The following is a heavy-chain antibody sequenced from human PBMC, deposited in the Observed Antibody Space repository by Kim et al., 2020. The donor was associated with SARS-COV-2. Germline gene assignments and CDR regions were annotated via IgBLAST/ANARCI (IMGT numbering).Heavy chain of an antibody. CDR3: GRSATGQVGYTFEL. Sequence: GESLKISCKASGYSFSHQWIGRGRQMPGKGLEWMGIIYPDHSESRYSTDFQGQVTISADESHNTAYLRWSRLKTSDTAMYYCGRSATGQVGYTFELWVQG. CDR2: IYPDHSES. V-gene: IGHV5-51*01. J-gene: IGHJ3*01. CDR1: GYSFSHQW. D-gene: IGHD1-26*01.